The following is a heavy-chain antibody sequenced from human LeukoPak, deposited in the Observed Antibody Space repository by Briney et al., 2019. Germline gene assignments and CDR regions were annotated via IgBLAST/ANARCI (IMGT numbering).Heavy chain of an antibody. CDR3: AKDFYRLGEFDAFDN. CDR2: ISWNSGRI. Sequence: PGRSLRLSCAASGFTLDDYAMRWVRHAPGKGMEWVSGISWNSGRIDYADSVKGRFTISRENAKNSLYLQMNSLRVEDTALYYCAKDFYRLGEFDAFDNWGQGTMVTVSS. J-gene: IGHJ3*02. V-gene: IGHV3-9*01. CDR1: GFTLDDYA. D-gene: IGHD3-16*01.